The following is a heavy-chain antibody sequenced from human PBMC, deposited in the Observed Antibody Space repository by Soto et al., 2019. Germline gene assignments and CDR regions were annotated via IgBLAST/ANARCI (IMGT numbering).Heavy chain of an antibody. J-gene: IGHJ4*02. D-gene: IGHD1-26*01. Sequence: GVLLRLSCAASGFSFSIYSMHWVRQAPGKGLEWVSYISSNSATICDTDSGRGRFTISRDNAKNSLYLQMNSLRDEDTAVYYCAREDILGTRSFDYWGQGTLVTVSS. CDR3: AREDILGTRSFDY. CDR1: GFSFSIYS. CDR2: ISSNSATI. V-gene: IGHV3-48*02.